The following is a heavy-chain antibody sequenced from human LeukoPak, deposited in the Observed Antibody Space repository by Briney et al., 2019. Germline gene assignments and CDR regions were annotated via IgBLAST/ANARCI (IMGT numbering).Heavy chain of an antibody. Sequence: PSETLSLTCAVYGGSFGGYYWSWIRQPPGKGLEWIGEINHSGSTNYNPSLKSRVTISVDTSKNQFSLKLSSVTAADTAVYYCARSQEDIVVVVAATSSPYYFEYWGQGTLVTVSS. J-gene: IGHJ4*02. V-gene: IGHV4-34*01. CDR1: GGSFGGYY. CDR2: INHSGST. D-gene: IGHD2-15*01. CDR3: ARSQEDIVVVVAATSSPYYFEY.